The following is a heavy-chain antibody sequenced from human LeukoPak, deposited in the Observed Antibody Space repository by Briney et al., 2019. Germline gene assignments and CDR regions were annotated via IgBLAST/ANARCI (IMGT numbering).Heavy chain of an antibody. CDR1: GGSFTGYY. CDR2: IHHRGGA. V-gene: IGHV4-34*01. Sequence: SETLSLTCAVYGGSFTGYYWSWIRHLPGKGLEWIGEIHHRGGANYNPSLWGRVTISADTSKNQFSLHLTSPTAADTATVYCAGGPVRDDGLTGISYYFGWDVWGHGTTVTVFS. D-gene: IGHD2-21*02. CDR3: AGGPVRDDGLTGISYYFGWDV. J-gene: IGHJ6*02.